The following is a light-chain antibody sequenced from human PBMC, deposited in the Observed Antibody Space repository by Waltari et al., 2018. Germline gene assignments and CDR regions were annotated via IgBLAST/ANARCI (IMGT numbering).Light chain of an antibody. V-gene: IGKV4-1*01. Sequence: DIVMTQSPDSLAVSLGERATINCKSSQSVLYSSNNKNYLAWYQQKPGQPPKLLIYWASTRESGVPDRFSGSGSGTDFTLTISSLQAADVAVYYCQQYLSTPPTFGQGTKVEIK. CDR1: QSVLYSSNNKNY. CDR2: WAS. CDR3: QQYLSTPPT. J-gene: IGKJ1*01.